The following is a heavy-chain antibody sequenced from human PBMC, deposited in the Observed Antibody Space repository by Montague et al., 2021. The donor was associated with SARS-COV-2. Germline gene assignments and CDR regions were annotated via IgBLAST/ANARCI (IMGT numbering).Heavy chain of an antibody. V-gene: IGHV4-59*01. J-gene: IGHJ5*02. CDR3: AREDRWNWFDP. CDR2: IYYRGTT. D-gene: IGHD5-24*01. CDR1: GGSISSDY. Sequence: TLSLTCSVSGGSISSDYWSWIWQSPGKGLEWIGYIYYRGTTNYNPSLKSRVTFSVDTSKNQFSLKLISVTAADTAVYFCAREDRWNWFDPWGQGVVVTVSS.